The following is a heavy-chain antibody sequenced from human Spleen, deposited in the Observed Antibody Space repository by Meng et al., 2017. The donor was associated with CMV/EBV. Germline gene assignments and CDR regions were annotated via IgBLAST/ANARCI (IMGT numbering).Heavy chain of an antibody. CDR2: IYYSGST. Sequence: SETLSLTCTVSGGSISSSSYYWGWIRQPPGKGLEWIGSIYYSGSTYYNPSLKSRVTISVDTSKNQFPLKLSSVTAADTAVYYCARVSITMVRGAPSTFDYWGQGTLVTVSS. CDR3: ARVSITMVRGAPSTFDY. D-gene: IGHD3-10*01. V-gene: IGHV4-39*06. J-gene: IGHJ4*02. CDR1: GGSISSSSYY.